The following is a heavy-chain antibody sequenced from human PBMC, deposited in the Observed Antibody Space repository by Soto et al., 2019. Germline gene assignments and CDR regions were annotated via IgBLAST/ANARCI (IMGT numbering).Heavy chain of an antibody. CDR2: ISAYNGNT. D-gene: IGHD5-12*01. V-gene: IGHV1-18*01. CDR3: ARIVDQGSIVAEMIDY. Sequence: QVQLVQSGAEVKKPGASVKVSCKASGYTFTIYGISWVRQAPGQGLEWMGWISAYNGNTNYAQKLQGRVTMTTDTSTSTAYMELRSLRSDDTAVYYCARIVDQGSIVAEMIDYWGQGTLVTVSS. CDR1: GYTFTIYG. J-gene: IGHJ4*02.